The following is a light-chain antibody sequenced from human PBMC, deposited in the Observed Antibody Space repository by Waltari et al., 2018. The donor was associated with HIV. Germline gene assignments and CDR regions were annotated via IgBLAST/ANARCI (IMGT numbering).Light chain of an antibody. J-gene: IGKJ2*01. CDR1: QSVGND. V-gene: IGKV3-15*01. Sequence: EIVMTQSPDTLPVSPGERATLSCRASQSVGNDLAWYQQKPGQAPRLLNYGASSRATGVPARFSGSGSGTEFTLTISSLQSEDFAIYYCQQYNNWPPKTFGQGTKLEI. CDR3: QQYNNWPPKT. CDR2: GAS.